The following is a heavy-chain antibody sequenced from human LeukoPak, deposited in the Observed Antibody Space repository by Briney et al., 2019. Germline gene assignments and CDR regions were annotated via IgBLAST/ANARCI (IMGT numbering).Heavy chain of an antibody. CDR1: GGSVSSGSYY. D-gene: IGHD6-19*01. CDR3: ARSIVVAGIVSDYYYYAMDV. CDR2: IYYSGST. V-gene: IGHV4-61*01. Sequence: SETLSLTCTVSGGSVSSGSYYWSWIRQPPGKGLEWIGYIYYSGSTTHNPSLESRVTISLQTSKKQFSLKLSSVTAEDTAVYYCARSIVVAGIVSDYYYYAMDVWGQGTTVTVSS. J-gene: IGHJ6*02.